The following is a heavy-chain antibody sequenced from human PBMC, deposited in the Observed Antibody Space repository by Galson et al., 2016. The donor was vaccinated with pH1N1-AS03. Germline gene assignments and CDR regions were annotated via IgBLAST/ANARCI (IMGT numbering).Heavy chain of an antibody. V-gene: IGHV4-34*01. D-gene: IGHD3-3*01. Sequence: NHVGSTNYNPSLKSRVTVSADTSKNQFSLKLSSVTAADTAVYYCARGPVWSGYYRGSGFLSPLDYWGQGTLVTVSS. CDR3: ARGPVWSGYYRGSGFLSPLDY. J-gene: IGHJ4*02. CDR2: NHVGST.